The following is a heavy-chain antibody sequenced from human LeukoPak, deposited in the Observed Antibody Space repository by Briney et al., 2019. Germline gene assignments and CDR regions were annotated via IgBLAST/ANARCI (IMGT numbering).Heavy chain of an antibody. CDR1: GGTFSSYA. Sequence: GASVKVSCKASGGTFSSYAISWVRQAPGQGLEWMGGIIPIFGTANYAQKFQGRVTITTDESTSTAYMELSSLRSEDTAVYYCAREQPPLKGHYGMDVWGQGTTVTVSS. D-gene: IGHD1-14*01. V-gene: IGHV1-69*05. CDR3: AREQPPLKGHYGMDV. CDR2: IIPIFGTA. J-gene: IGHJ6*02.